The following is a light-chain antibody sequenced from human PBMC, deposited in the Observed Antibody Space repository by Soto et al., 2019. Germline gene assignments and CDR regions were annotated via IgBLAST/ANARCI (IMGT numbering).Light chain of an antibody. J-gene: IGLJ2*01. Sequence: QSVLTQPPSVSAAPGQKVTISCSGSSSNIGNNYVSWYQQLPGTAPKLLIYENNKRPSGIPDRFSGSKSGTSATLGITGLQTGDEADYYCGTWDSSLRGVVFGGATKVTVL. V-gene: IGLV1-51*02. CDR1: SSNIGNNY. CDR3: GTWDSSLRGVV. CDR2: ENN.